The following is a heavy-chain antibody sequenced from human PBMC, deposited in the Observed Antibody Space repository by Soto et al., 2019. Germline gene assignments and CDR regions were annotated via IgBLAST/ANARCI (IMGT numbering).Heavy chain of an antibody. V-gene: IGHV3-48*02. D-gene: IGHD6-19*01. J-gene: IGHJ4*02. Sequence: EVQLVESGGGSVQPGGSLRLSCAASGFTFSTFSMNWVRQAPGRGLEWISYISGGGRPISYADSVKGRFTISRDNAKNSLYLQMVSLPDEDTAVYYCARDLGWAFDSWGQGTLVTVSS. CDR1: GFTFSTFS. CDR3: ARDLGWAFDS. CDR2: ISGGGRPI.